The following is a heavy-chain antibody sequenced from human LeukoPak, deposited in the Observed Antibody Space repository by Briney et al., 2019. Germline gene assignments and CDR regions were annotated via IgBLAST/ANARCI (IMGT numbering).Heavy chain of an antibody. CDR1: RYSFSRYW. J-gene: IGHJ4*02. CDR2: IYPSDSET. Sequence: GESLRISCKGSRYSFSRYWTGWVRQMPGQGLEWMGIIYPSDSETRYSPSFEGQVTISAHRSISTAYLQWSGLKASDTAMYYCVSQMKGYFDYWGQGTLVIVSS. V-gene: IGHV5-51*01. CDR3: VSQMKGYFDY.